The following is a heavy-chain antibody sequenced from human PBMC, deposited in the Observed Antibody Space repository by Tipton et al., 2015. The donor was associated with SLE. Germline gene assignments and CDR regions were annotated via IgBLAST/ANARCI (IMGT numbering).Heavy chain of an antibody. CDR2: INPSGGST. CDR1: GYTFTSYG. D-gene: IGHD2-15*01. J-gene: IGHJ3*02. CDR3: ARDGGYCSGGSCYSHAFDI. Sequence: QLVQSGAEVKKPGASVKVSCKASGYTFTSYGISWVRQAPGQGLEWMGIINPSGGSTSYAQKFQGRVTMPRDTSTSTVYMELSSLRSEDTAVYYCARDGGYCSGGSCYSHAFDIWGQGTMVTVSS. V-gene: IGHV1-46*01.